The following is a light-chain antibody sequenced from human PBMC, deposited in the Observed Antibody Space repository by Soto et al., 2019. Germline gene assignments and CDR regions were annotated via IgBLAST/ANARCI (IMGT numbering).Light chain of an antibody. CDR3: QQRYRWPPIT. J-gene: IGKJ5*01. Sequence: EVVLTQSPATLSLSPGERATLSCRASESVFGYLAWYQHKPGQAPRLLIYDASNRATGVPARFSGTGSGTDFTLTISSLEPEDFAVYYCQQRYRWPPITFGQGTRLEIK. CDR2: DAS. CDR1: ESVFGY. V-gene: IGKV3-11*01.